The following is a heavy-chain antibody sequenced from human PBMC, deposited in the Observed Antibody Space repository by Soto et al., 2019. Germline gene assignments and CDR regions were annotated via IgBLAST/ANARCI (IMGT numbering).Heavy chain of an antibody. Sequence: PGESLKISCEGVGYSFSNHWIAWVRQMPEKGLEWMGTIYPADSDMRYSPSFRGQVTISVDKSINTAYLQWGSLKASDTAKYYCARLSRESWSGPDYWGQGTLVTVSS. D-gene: IGHD3-3*01. CDR1: GYSFSNHW. CDR2: IYPADSDM. J-gene: IGHJ4*02. V-gene: IGHV5-51*01. CDR3: ARLSRESWSGPDY.